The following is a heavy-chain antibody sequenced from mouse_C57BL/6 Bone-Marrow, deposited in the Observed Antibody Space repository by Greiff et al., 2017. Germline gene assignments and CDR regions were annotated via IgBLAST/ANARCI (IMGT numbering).Heavy chain of an antibody. CDR1: GYTFTSYW. J-gene: IGHJ1*03. Sequence: VQLQQSGAELVMPGASVKLSCKASGYTFTSYWMHWVKQRPGQGLEWIGEIDPSDSYTKYNQKFKGKATLAVDKSSSTAYMQLSSLTSEDSAVYYCARRRCSGGGYWYFDVCDRGTTVTVSS. CDR2: IDPSDSYT. V-gene: IGHV1-69*01. CDR3: ARRRCSGGGYWYFDV.